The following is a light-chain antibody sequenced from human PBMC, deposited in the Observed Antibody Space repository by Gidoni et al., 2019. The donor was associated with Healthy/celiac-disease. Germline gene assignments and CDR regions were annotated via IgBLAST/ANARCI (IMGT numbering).Light chain of an antibody. CDR1: SSDVGRYNI. J-gene: IGLJ2*01. CDR3: CSYAGSVV. Sequence: QSALTQPASVSASPGQSITISCTGTSSDVGRYNIVSWYQQHPGKAPKLMIYEGSKRPSGVSNCFSGSKSGNTASLTISGLQAEDEADYYCCSYAGSVVFGGGTKLTVL. CDR2: EGS. V-gene: IGLV2-23*01.